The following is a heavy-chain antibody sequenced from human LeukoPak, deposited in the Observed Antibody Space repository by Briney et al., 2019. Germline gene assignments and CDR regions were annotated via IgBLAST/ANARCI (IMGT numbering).Heavy chain of an antibody. J-gene: IGHJ5*02. Sequence: SETLSLTCTVSGGSISSYYWSWIRQPPGKGLEGIGYIYYSGSTNYNPSLKSRVTISVDTSKNQFSLKLSSVTAADTAVYYCARGPWLVVGTYNWFDPWGQGTLVTVSS. CDR2: IYYSGST. CDR3: ARGPWLVVGTYNWFDP. V-gene: IGHV4-59*08. D-gene: IGHD6-19*01. CDR1: GGSISSYY.